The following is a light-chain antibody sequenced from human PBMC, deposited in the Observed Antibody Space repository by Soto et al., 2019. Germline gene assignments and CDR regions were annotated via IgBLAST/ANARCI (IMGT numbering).Light chain of an antibody. CDR3: QSYDSSLSGSNWV. CDR1: SSNIGAGYD. CDR2: GNS. V-gene: IGLV1-40*01. Sequence: QPVLTQPPSVSGAPGQRVTISCTGTSSNIGAGYDVHWYQQLPGTAPKLLIYGNSNRPSGVPDRFSGSKSGTSASLAITDLQAEDEADYYCQSYDSSLSGSNWVFGGGTKLTVL. J-gene: IGLJ3*02.